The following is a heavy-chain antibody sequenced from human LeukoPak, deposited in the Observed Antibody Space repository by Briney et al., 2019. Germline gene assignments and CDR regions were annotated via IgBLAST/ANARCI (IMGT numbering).Heavy chain of an antibody. CDR1: GFTFSSYW. CDR2: IKQDGSEK. Sequence: GGSLRLSCAASGFTFSSYWMSWVRQAPGKGLEWVANIKQDGSEKYYVDSVKGRFTISRDNAKNSLYLQMNSLRAEDTAVYYCARDYYDILTGKGDNFDYWGQGTLVTVSS. V-gene: IGHV3-7*01. D-gene: IGHD3-9*01. J-gene: IGHJ4*02. CDR3: ARDYYDILTGKGDNFDY.